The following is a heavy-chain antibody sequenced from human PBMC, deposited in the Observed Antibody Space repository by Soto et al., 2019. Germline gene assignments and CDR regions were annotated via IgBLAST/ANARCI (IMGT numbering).Heavy chain of an antibody. CDR1: GGSISISSYS. V-gene: IGHV4-39*01. D-gene: IGHD6-13*01. Sequence: SETLSHTCAVSGGSISISSYSWCWIRQPPGKGLEWIGSIYYSGSTYYNPSLKSRVTISVDTSKNQFSLKLSSVTAADTAVYYCARQSAAGIYYYYYYGMDVWGQGTTVT. J-gene: IGHJ6*02. CDR3: ARQSAAGIYYYYYYGMDV. CDR2: IYYSGST.